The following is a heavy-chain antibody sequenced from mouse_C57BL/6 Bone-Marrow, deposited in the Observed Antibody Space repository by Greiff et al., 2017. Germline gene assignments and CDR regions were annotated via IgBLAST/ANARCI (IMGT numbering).Heavy chain of an antibody. Sequence: VQLQQSGAELVRPGTSVKMSCKASGYTFTNYWIGWAKQRPGHGLEWIGDIYPGGGYTNYTEKFKGKATLTADKSSSTAYMQVSSLTSEDSAIYYGARRDYYGSSRGGFAYWGQGTLVTVSA. CDR3: ARRDYYGSSRGGFAY. V-gene: IGHV1-63*01. CDR2: IYPGGGYT. D-gene: IGHD1-1*01. CDR1: GYTFTNYW. J-gene: IGHJ3*01.